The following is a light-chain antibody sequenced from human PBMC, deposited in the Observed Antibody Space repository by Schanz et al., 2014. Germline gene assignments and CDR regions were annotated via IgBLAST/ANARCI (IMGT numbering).Light chain of an antibody. CDR3: QQYGGSPLT. CDR1: QSVSSSY. V-gene: IGKV3-20*01. Sequence: EIVLTQSPGTLSLSPGERATLSCRASQSVSSSYLAWYQQKPGQAPRLLIYSASTRATGIPARFSGRGSGTDFTLTITSLEPEDFAVYYCQQYGGSPLTFGGGTKVEVK. CDR2: SAS. J-gene: IGKJ4*01.